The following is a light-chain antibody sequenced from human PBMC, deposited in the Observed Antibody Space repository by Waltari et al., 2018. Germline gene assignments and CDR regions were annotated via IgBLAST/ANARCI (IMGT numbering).Light chain of an antibody. Sequence: SYELTQPPSVSVSPGQTATITCPGAALPTHFAFWYQHQPGQAPVLVTYKDTERPSGIPDRFSGSTSGTTVTLTISGVQAEDEADYYCQSADSTSTHVVFGGGTKLTVL. CDR3: QSADSTSTHVV. J-gene: IGLJ2*01. CDR2: KDT. V-gene: IGLV3-25*03. CDR1: ALPTHF.